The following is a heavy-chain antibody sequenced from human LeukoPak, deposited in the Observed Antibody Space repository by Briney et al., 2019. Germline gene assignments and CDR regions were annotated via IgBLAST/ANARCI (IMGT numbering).Heavy chain of an antibody. CDR2: IYYSGST. CDR1: GGSIGSSSYY. J-gene: IGHJ5*02. V-gene: IGHV4-39*01. CDR3: ARGSSSWSHEFDP. Sequence: PSETLSLTCTVSGGSIGSSSYYWGWLRQPPGKGLEWIGSIYYSGSTYYNPSLKRRVTISVDTSKTQFSLKLSSVTAADTAVYYCARGSSSWSHEFDPWGQGTLATVSS. D-gene: IGHD6-13*01.